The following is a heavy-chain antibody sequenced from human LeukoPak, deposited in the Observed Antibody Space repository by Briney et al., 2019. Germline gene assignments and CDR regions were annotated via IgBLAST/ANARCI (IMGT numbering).Heavy chain of an antibody. Sequence: ASVKVSCKASGYTFTGYYMHWVRQAPGQGLEWMGWINPNSGGTNYAQKFQGRVTMTRDTSISTAYMELSRLRSDDTAVYYCARDPYGESLLNAFDIWGQGTMVTVSS. CDR2: INPNSGGT. J-gene: IGHJ3*02. CDR1: GYTFTGYY. D-gene: IGHD4-17*01. CDR3: ARDPYGESLLNAFDI. V-gene: IGHV1-2*02.